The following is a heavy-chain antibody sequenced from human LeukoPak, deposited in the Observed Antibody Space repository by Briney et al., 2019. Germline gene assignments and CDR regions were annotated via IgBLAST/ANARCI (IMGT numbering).Heavy chain of an antibody. J-gene: IGHJ4*02. Sequence: SETLSLTCAVYGGSFSGYYWSWIRQPPGKGLEWIGEINHSGSTNYNPSLKSRVTISVDTSKNQISLKLSSVTAADTAVYYCARESYSSSWYGDYFDYWGQGTLVTVSS. D-gene: IGHD6-13*01. CDR3: ARESYSSSWYGDYFDY. CDR1: GGSFSGYY. V-gene: IGHV4-34*01. CDR2: INHSGST.